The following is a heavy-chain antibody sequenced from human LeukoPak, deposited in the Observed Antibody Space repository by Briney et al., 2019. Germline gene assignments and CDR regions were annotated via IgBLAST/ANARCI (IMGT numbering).Heavy chain of an antibody. D-gene: IGHD1-14*01. CDR3: ASTREPWDAFDI. Sequence: ASVKVSCKASGYTFTGYYMHWVRQAPGQGLEWMGWINPNSGSTSYAQKFQGRVTMTRDMSTSTVYMELSSLRSEDTAVYYCASTREPWDAFDIWGQGTMVTVSS. V-gene: IGHV1-46*01. CDR1: GYTFTGYY. CDR2: INPNSGST. J-gene: IGHJ3*02.